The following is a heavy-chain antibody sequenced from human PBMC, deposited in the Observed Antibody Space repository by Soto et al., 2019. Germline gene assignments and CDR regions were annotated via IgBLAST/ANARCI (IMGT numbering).Heavy chain of an antibody. J-gene: IGHJ6*02. CDR1: GFTVISNY. CDR3: ARDKRMVYASNYYYYYGMDV. D-gene: IGHD2-8*01. V-gene: IGHV3-53*01. Sequence: GGSLRLSCAASGFTVISNYMSWVRQAPGKGLEWVSVIYSGGSTYYADSVKGRFTISRDNSKNTLYLQMNSLRAEDTAVYYCARDKRMVYASNYYYYYGMDVWGQGTTVTVSS. CDR2: IYSGGST.